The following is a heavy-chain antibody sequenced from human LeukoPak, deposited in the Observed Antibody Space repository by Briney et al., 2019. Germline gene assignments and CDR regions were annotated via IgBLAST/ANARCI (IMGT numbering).Heavy chain of an antibody. CDR1: GFTFSDYY. CDR2: ISSSSSDT. CDR3: ARVGRNRPFSY. J-gene: IGHJ4*02. V-gene: IGHV3-11*06. D-gene: IGHD1-14*01. Sequence: PGGSLRLSCAASGFTFSDYYMSWIRQAPGKGLEWVSYISSSSSDTNHADSVKGRFTISRDNAKKSLYLQMNSLAAEDTAVYYCARVGRNRPFSYWGQGILVTVSS.